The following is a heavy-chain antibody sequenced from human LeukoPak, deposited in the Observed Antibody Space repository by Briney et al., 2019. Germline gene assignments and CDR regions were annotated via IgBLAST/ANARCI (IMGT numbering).Heavy chain of an antibody. CDR2: TYYRGST. J-gene: IGHJ3*02. Sequence: SETLSLTCTVSGGSISSGSYYWGWIRQPPGKGLGWIGSTYYRGSTYYNPSLRSRVTISIDTSKNQFSVQLNSVTAADTAVYYCAVFGVVIPDAYDIWGQGTMVTVSS. CDR3: AVFGVVIPDAYDI. CDR1: GGSISSGSYY. D-gene: IGHD3-3*01. V-gene: IGHV4-39*07.